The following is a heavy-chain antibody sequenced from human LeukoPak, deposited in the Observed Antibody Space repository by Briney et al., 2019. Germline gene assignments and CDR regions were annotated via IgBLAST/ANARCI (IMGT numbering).Heavy chain of an antibody. CDR2: VNHSGNT. Sequence: SETLSLTCAVYGGSFVGYYWSWIRQPPPKGLDWVGEVNHSGNTNYNPSLQSRVTISKVTSKSQFSLKLNSVTVPDTAVYYCARGPAQYSSGPHYWGESTLVTVSS. V-gene: IGHV4-34*01. CDR1: GGSFVGYY. CDR3: ARGPAQYSSGPHY. J-gene: IGHJ4*02. D-gene: IGHD6-19*01.